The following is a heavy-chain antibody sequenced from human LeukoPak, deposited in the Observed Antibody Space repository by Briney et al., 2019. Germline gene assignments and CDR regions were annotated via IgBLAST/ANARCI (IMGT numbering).Heavy chain of an antibody. D-gene: IGHD5-24*01. CDR1: GYDFTTYW. Sequence: GESLKISCKASGYDFTTYWIAWVRQMPGKGLEWMGNIYPDDSNTRYSESFQGQVTISADKSISTDYLQWSSLQASDTATYYCAKQGGPATIFVVGNGLDIWGLGTMVTVSS. V-gene: IGHV5-51*01. CDR3: AKQGGPATIFVVGNGLDI. J-gene: IGHJ3*02. CDR2: IYPDDSNT.